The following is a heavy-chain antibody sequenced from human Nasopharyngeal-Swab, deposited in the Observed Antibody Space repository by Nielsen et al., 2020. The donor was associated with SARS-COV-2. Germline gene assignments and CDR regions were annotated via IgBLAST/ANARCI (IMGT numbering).Heavy chain of an antibody. J-gene: IGHJ3*02. CDR3: ARVREVQGVMEGPPHPQPDAFDI. CDR2: IYHSGST. V-gene: IGHV4-4*02. D-gene: IGHD3-10*01. Sequence: SETLSLDWTVAGGSIRSSNWWSWVRQPPGQGLEWIGEIYHSGSTNYNPSLKSRVTISVDKSKNQFSLKLSSVTAADTAVYYCARVREVQGVMEGPPHPQPDAFDIWGQGTMVTVSS. CDR1: GGSIRSSNW.